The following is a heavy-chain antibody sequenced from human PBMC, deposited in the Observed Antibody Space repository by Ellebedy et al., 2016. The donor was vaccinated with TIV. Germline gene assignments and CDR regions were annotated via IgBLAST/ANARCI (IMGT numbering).Heavy chain of an antibody. V-gene: IGHV3-23*01. CDR1: GFTFNNYA. CDR3: AKGRGGGSDSSAPRYYFDS. CDR2: LSHTGTRT. J-gene: IGHJ4*02. Sequence: PGGSLRLSCAASGFTFNNYAMSWVRQAPGKGLEWVSTLSHTGTRTYYANSVEGRFIISRDNSKRTLYLQMNSLSAEDTDVYECAKGRGGGSDSSAPRYYFDSWGLGTLVTVSS. D-gene: IGHD6-19*01.